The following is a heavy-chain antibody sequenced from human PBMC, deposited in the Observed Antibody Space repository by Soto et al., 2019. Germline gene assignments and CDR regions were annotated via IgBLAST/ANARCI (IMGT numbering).Heavy chain of an antibody. D-gene: IGHD6-25*01. CDR2: VRNSSRSI. J-gene: IGHJ2*01. CDR1: GFTFSSYS. V-gene: IGHV3-48*02. CDR3: ARDAAASYLYFDR. Sequence: EVQLVESGGGLVQPGGSLRLSCVASGFTFSSYSMNWVRQAPGKGLEWVSYVRNSSRSIYYADSAKGRFTISRDNAKNSLFLQMNSLADEDTAVYYCARDAAASYLYFDRWGRGTLVTVSS.